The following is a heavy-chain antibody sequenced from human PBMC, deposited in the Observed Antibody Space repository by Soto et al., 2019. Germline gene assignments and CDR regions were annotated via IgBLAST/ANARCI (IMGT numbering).Heavy chain of an antibody. CDR2: IPYDGSNK. Sequence: GGSLRLSCAASGFTFSSYGMHWVRQAPGKGLEWVAVIPYDGSNKYYADSVKGRFTISRDNSKNTLYLQMNSLRAEDTAVYYCAKNPGGRSLLPHYYYGMDVLGQGTTVTVSS. CDR1: GFTFSSYG. J-gene: IGHJ6*02. V-gene: IGHV3-30*18. CDR3: AKNPGGRSLLPHYYYGMDV. D-gene: IGHD2-15*01.